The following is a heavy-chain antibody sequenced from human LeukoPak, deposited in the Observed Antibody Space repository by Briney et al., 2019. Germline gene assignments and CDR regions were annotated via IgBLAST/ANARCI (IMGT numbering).Heavy chain of an antibody. CDR3: ATKACSSTSCYHYYYYMDV. V-gene: IGHV1-24*01. Sequence: ASVKVSCKASGGTFSSYAISWVRQAPGQGLEWMGGFDPEDGETIYAQKFQGRVTMTEDTSTDTAYMELSSLRSEDTAVYYCATKACSSTSCYHYYYYMDVWGKGTTVTVSS. D-gene: IGHD2-2*01. CDR1: GGTFSSYA. CDR2: FDPEDGET. J-gene: IGHJ6*03.